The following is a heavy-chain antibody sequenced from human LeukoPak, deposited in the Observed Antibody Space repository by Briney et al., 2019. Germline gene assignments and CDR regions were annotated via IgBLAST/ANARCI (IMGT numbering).Heavy chain of an antibody. J-gene: IGHJ5*02. D-gene: IGHD6-13*01. CDR1: GFTFSSYW. CDR2: IKQDGSEK. Sequence: GGSQRLSCAASGFTFSSYWMYWVRQPPGKGLEWVANIKQDGSEKKYVDSVKGRFTISRDNAKNSLYLQMNSLRAEDTAMYYCMTASRSSSWPPPTWGQGTLVTVSS. V-gene: IGHV3-7*02. CDR3: MTASRSSSWPPPT.